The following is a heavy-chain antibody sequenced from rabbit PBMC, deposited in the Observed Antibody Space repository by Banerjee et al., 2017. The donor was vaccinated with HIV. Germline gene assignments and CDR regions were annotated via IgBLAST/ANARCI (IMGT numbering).Heavy chain of an antibody. CDR3: ARDSIVMAGVSYVL. CDR2: INTCSGIT. CDR1: GFSFSDSYW. D-gene: IGHD4-1*01. V-gene: IGHV1S45*01. Sequence: QEQVEESGGDLVKPEGSLTLTCTASGFSFSDSYWMCWVRQAPGKWLEWIACINTCSGITVYAGWAKGRVTIAKSLSTTVTLQMHSLTAADSAPYFCARDSIVMAGVSYVLWSPGALVPV. J-gene: IGHJ6*01.